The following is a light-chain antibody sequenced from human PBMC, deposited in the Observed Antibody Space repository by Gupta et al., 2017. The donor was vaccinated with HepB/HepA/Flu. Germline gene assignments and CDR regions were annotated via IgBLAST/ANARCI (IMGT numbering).Light chain of an antibody. J-gene: IGKJ1*01. V-gene: IGKV1-39*01. CDR3: HQTDSNLTWT. CDR2: AAS. CDR1: QSIRSY. Sequence: DIQMTQSPSSLSASVGDRVTSTCRASQSIRSYLTWYKQKPGKAPKLLIYAASSWQSGDTSRFSGSGYGTDXTLTISXRQQEDFAAYYSHQTDSNLTWTFGXGTKVEIK.